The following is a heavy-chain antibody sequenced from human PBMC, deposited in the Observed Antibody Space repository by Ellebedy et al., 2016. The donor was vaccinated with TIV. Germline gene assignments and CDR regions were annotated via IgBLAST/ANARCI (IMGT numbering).Heavy chain of an antibody. Sequence: MPSETLSLTCTVSGGSISSYYWSWIRQPPGKGLEWIGYIYYSGSTNYNPSLKSRVTISVDTSKNHFSLRLTSVTAADTAVYYCARVVWQQPVSYAFDSWGQGTMVTVSS. CDR1: GGSISSYY. CDR3: ARVVWQQPVSYAFDS. D-gene: IGHD6-13*01. J-gene: IGHJ3*01. V-gene: IGHV4-59*01. CDR2: IYYSGST.